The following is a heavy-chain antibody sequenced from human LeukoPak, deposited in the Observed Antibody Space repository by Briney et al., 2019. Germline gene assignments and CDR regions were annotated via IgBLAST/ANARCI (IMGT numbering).Heavy chain of an antibody. J-gene: IGHJ6*02. Sequence: GGSLRLSCAASGFIFSNYEMNWVRQAPGKGLEWVSYIHNSGSSVYYADSVKGRFTISRDNAKNSVYLQMNSLKTEDTAFYYCTRGPILLWIHNGMDVWGQGTTVTVSS. CDR2: IHNSGSSV. CDR1: GFIFSNYE. V-gene: IGHV3-48*03. CDR3: TRGPILLWIHNGMDV. D-gene: IGHD2/OR15-2a*01.